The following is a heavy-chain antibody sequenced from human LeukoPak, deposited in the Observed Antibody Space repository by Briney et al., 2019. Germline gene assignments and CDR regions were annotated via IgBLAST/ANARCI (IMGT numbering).Heavy chain of an antibody. Sequence: PSETLSLTCTVSGGSISSYYWSWIRQPPGKGLEWIGYIYYSGSTNYNPSLKSRVTISVDTSKNQFSLKLSSVTAADTAVYYCARGWRQLGTWGQGTLVTVSS. D-gene: IGHD6-6*01. CDR3: ARGWRQLGT. CDR1: GGSISSYY. V-gene: IGHV4-59*01. CDR2: IYYSGST. J-gene: IGHJ5*02.